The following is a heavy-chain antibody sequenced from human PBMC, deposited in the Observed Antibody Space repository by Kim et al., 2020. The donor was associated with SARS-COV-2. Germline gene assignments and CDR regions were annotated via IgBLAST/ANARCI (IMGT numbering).Heavy chain of an antibody. D-gene: IGHD4-17*01. V-gene: IGHV3-11*04. Sequence: TIYYAASVKGRFTISRDNAKNSLYLQMNSLRAEDTAVYYCARETHYGLDYWGQGTLVTVSS. J-gene: IGHJ4*02. CDR3: ARETHYGLDY. CDR2: TI.